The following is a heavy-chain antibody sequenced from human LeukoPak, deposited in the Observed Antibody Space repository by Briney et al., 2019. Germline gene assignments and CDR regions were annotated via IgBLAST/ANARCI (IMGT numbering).Heavy chain of an antibody. V-gene: IGHV3-48*03. J-gene: IGHJ6*04. D-gene: IGHD3-10*02. CDR3: AELGITMIGGV. Sequence: GGSLRLSCAASGFTFSSYEMNWVRQAPGKGLEWVSYISSSGSTISYADSVKGRFTISRDNDKNSLYLQMNSLRAEDTAVYYCAELGITMIGGVWGKGTTVTISS. CDR2: ISSSGSTI. CDR1: GFTFSSYE.